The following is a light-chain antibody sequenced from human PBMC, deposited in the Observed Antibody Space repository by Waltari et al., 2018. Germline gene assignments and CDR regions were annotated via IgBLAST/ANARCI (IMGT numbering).Light chain of an antibody. Sequence: DIVMTQSPDSLAVSLGERATINCKSSQSILYRSSNRNALAWYQQKPGQPPKLLFFWAVTGESGAPDRFSVSGSGTDFTLTISSLQAEDVAVYYCQQYYNAPLTFGGGTKVEIK. CDR1: QSILYRSSNRNA. J-gene: IGKJ4*01. CDR2: WAV. V-gene: IGKV4-1*01. CDR3: QQYYNAPLT.